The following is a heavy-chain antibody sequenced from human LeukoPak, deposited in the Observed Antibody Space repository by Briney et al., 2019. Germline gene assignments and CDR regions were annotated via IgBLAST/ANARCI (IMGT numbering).Heavy chain of an antibody. D-gene: IGHD3-3*01. CDR3: ARGLYDFWSGYYDY. V-gene: IGHV4-34*01. CDR2: INHSGST. Sequence: SETLSLTCTVSGGSISSYYWSWIRQPPGKGLEWIGEINHSGSTNYNPSLKSRVTISVDTSKNQFSLKLSSVTAADTAVYYCARGLYDFWSGYYDYWGQGTLVTVSS. CDR1: GGSISSYY. J-gene: IGHJ4*02.